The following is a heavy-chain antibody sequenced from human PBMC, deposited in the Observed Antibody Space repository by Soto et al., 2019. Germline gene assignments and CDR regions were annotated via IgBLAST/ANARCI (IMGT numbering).Heavy chain of an antibody. V-gene: IGHV4-59*12. D-gene: IGHD3-10*01. CDR3: GRGVTVGLWQGPLGMDV. CDR2: IYYSGST. Sequence: PSETLSLTCTVSDGSISSYYWSWIRQPPGKGLEWIGYIYYSGSTNYNPSLKSRVTISVDTSKNQFSLKLSSVTAADTAVYYCGRGVTVGLWQGPLGMDVWGQGTTVTVSS. CDR1: DGSISSYY. J-gene: IGHJ6*02.